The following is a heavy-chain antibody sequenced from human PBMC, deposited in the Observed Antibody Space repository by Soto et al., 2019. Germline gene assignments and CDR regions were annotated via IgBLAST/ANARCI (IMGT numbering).Heavy chain of an antibody. D-gene: IGHD2-2*01. J-gene: IGHJ4*02. CDR1: GFTFSSNW. Sequence: GGSLSLSCVGSGFTFSSNWMTWVRQAPGKGLEWVGNIRQDGSEKNYVDSVKGRFTISRDNAKNSLYLQMNSLRAEDTAVYYCAREIVVARGASYFDYWGPGTLVT. CDR2: IRQDGSEK. V-gene: IGHV3-7*04. CDR3: AREIVVARGASYFDY.